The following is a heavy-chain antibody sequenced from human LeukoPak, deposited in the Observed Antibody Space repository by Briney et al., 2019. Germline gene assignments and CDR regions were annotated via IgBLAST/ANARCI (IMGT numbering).Heavy chain of an antibody. CDR2: ISGSGGST. Sequence: GGSLRLSCAASGFTFSSYEMNWVRQAPGKGLEWVSAISGSGGSTYYADSVKGRFTISRDNSKNTLYLQMNSLRAEDTAVYYCAKEMEYSSGWDFDYWGQGTLVTVSS. V-gene: IGHV3-23*01. CDR3: AKEMEYSSGWDFDY. CDR1: GFTFSSYE. J-gene: IGHJ4*02. D-gene: IGHD6-19*01.